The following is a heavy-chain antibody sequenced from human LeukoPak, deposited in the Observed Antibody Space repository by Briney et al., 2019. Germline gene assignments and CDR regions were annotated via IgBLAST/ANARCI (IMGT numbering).Heavy chain of an antibody. V-gene: IGHV4-38-2*02. CDR1: GYSISSGYY. Sequence: SETLSLTCTVSGYSISSGYYWGWIRQPPGKGLEWIANIYYSGSTYYNPSLKSRVTISVDTSKNQFSLKLTSVTAADTAVYYCARDSRWDQRVAFDIWGQGTMVTVSS. CDR3: ARDSRWDQRVAFDI. D-gene: IGHD1-26*01. J-gene: IGHJ3*02. CDR2: IYYSGST.